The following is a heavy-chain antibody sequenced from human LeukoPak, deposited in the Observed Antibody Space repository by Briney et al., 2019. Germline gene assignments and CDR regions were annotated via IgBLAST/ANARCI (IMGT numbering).Heavy chain of an antibody. Sequence: PSETLSLTCTVSGGSISSYYWSWIRQPPGKGLEWIGRVYTSGSTNYNPSLESRVTISLDTSKNRFSLKLTSVTATDTAVYYCARTPPYSSVNYFDPWGQGTLVTVSS. CDR1: GGSISSYY. V-gene: IGHV4-4*08. D-gene: IGHD6-19*01. CDR2: VYTSGST. J-gene: IGHJ5*02. CDR3: ARTPPYSSVNYFDP.